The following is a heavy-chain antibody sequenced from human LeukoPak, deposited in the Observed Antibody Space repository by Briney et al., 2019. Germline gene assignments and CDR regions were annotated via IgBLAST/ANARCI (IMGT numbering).Heavy chain of an antibody. J-gene: IGHJ4*02. CDR3: ARDKGGYEPIDF. CDR2: ISSSSSYI. CDR1: GFTFSSYS. D-gene: IGHD5-12*01. V-gene: IGHV3-21*01. Sequence: GGSLRLSCAASGFTFSSYSMNWVRQAPGKGLECVSSISSSSSYIYYADSVKGRFTISRDNAKNSLYLQMNSLRAEDTAVYYCARDKGGYEPIDFWGQGTLVTVSS.